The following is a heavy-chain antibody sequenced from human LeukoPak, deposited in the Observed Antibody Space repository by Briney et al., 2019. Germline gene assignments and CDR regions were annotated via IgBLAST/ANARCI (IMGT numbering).Heavy chain of an antibody. CDR1: GFTFNSYA. Sequence: PGGSLRLSCAASGFTFNSYAMSWVRQAPGKGLEWVSAISGGGGPTYYADSVKGRFTISRDNSKNTLYLQMNSLRAEDAAVYFCAKNSGYSRQYFFDYWGQGTLVTVSS. J-gene: IGHJ4*02. CDR3: AKNSGYSRQYFFDY. CDR2: ISGGGGPT. D-gene: IGHD6-25*01. V-gene: IGHV3-23*01.